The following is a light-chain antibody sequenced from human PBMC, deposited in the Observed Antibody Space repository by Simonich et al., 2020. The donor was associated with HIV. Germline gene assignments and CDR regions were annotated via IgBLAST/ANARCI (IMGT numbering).Light chain of an antibody. CDR1: QSVNSN. V-gene: IGKV3-15*01. CDR2: ARS. J-gene: IGKJ5*01. Sequence: EIVLPQSPATLSLSPGERGTLSCRASQSVNSNVAWYQQKPGQAPRLLIYARSTRATDIPARFSGSGSGTEFTLTISSIHSEDFAVYYCQQYNTWVSITFGQGTRLEMK. CDR3: QQYNTWVSIT.